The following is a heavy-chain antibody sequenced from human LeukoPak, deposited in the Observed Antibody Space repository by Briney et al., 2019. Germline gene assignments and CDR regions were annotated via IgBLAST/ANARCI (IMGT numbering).Heavy chain of an antibody. CDR3: AKIEMATILGY. V-gene: IGHV3-23*01. D-gene: IGHD5-24*01. J-gene: IGHJ4*02. CDR2: ISGSGGST. Sequence: SGGSLRLSCAASGFTFSSHAMSWLRQAPGKGLEWVSAISGSGGSTYYADSVKGRFTISRDNSKNTLYLQMNSLRAEDTAVYYCAKIEMATILGYWGQGTLVTVSS. CDR1: GFTFSSHA.